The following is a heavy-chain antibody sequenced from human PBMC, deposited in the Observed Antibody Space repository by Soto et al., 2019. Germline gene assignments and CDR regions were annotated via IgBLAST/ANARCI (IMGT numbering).Heavy chain of an antibody. V-gene: IGHV4-39*02. CDR1: GGSISSSSYY. Sequence: PSETLSLTCTVSGGSISSSSYYWGWIRQPPGKGLEWIGSIYYSGSTYYNPSLKSRVTISVDTSKNQFSLKLSSVTAADTAVYYCARDPDYYDSSGYDDWGQGTLVPVSS. CDR3: ARDPDYYDSSGYDD. D-gene: IGHD3-22*01. CDR2: IYYSGST. J-gene: IGHJ4*02.